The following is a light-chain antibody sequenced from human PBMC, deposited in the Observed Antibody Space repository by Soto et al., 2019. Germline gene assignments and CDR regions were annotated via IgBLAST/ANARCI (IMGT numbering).Light chain of an antibody. Sequence: QAVLRHPPSVSWTPGDRVTVSCSGGRSNIGGNTVHWYQQLPGAAPKLLIYRDNQRPSGVPDRFAASKSGTSASLAISGLQSEDEGDYYCAAWDDSHNVLHVFGTGTKVTVL. CDR3: AAWDDSHNVLHV. CDR2: RDN. J-gene: IGLJ1*01. CDR1: RSNIGGNT. V-gene: IGLV1-44*01.